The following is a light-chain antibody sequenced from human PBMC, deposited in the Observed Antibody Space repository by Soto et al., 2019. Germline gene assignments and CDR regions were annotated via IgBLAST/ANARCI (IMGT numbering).Light chain of an antibody. CDR3: SAYTHSRTYV. CDR2: NVY. J-gene: IGLJ1*01. CDR1: SSDVGAYNF. V-gene: IGLV2-14*03. Sequence: QSALTQPASVSGSPGQSITISCTGTSSDVGAYNFVSWHQQHPGKAPKLMIYNVYDRPSGISYRFSGSKSGNTASLTISGVQGEDEADYYCSAYTHSRTYVFGTGTKLTVL.